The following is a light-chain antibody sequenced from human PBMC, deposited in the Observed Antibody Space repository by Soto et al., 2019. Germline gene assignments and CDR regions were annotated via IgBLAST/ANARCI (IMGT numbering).Light chain of an antibody. J-gene: IGKJ4*01. CDR1: QGISNW. CDR2: TGS. V-gene: IGKV1-12*01. CDR3: QQANSFPLT. Sequence: DIQMTQSPSSVSASVGDRVSITCRASQGISNWLAWYQQKPGRAPKLLIYTGSSLQSGVPSRFSGTVSGTDVTLPISSLQPEDVATYYCQQANSFPLTFGGGTKVEIK.